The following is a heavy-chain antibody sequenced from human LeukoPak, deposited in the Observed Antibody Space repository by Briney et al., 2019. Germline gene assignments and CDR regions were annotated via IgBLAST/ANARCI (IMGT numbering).Heavy chain of an antibody. Sequence: ASVKVSCKASGYTFTGYYMHWVRQAPGQGLQWVGWINPNSGDTHYAQMFQGRVTMTRDTSINTAYMELRRVRSDDTAVYYCAKSAQYSSAWFTGSFDYWGQGTLVTVSS. J-gene: IGHJ4*02. D-gene: IGHD6-13*01. CDR1: GYTFTGYY. V-gene: IGHV1-2*02. CDR2: INPNSGDT. CDR3: AKSAQYSSAWFTGSFDY.